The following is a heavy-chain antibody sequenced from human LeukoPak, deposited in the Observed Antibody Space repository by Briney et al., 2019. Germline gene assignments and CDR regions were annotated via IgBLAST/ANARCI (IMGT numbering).Heavy chain of an antibody. V-gene: IGHV4-59*01. CDR1: GGSISSYY. CDR3: ARAGSGWSFDY. D-gene: IGHD6-19*01. CDR2: LYYNGST. J-gene: IGHJ4*02. Sequence: SETLSLTCTVSGGSISSYYWNWIRQPPGKGLEWMAFLYYNGSTNNNPSLKSQVPISVDTSKNQFSLKLSSVTAADTAVYYCARAGSGWSFDYWGQGALVTVSS.